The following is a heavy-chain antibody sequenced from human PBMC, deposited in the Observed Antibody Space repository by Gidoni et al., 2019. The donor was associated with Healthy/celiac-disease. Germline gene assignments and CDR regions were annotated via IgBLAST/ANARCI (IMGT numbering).Heavy chain of an antibody. D-gene: IGHD1-26*01. CDR2: IKSKTDGGTT. J-gene: IGHJ4*02. CDR1: GFTFSNAW. V-gene: IGHV3-15*01. Sequence: EVQLVESGGGLVKPGGSLRLSCAASGFTFSNAWMSWVRQAPGKGLEWVGRIKSKTDGGTTDYAAPVKGRFTISRDDSKNTLYLQMNSLKTEDTAVYYCTTDFGSGSYQDFDYWGQGTLVTVSS. CDR3: TTDFGSGSYQDFDY.